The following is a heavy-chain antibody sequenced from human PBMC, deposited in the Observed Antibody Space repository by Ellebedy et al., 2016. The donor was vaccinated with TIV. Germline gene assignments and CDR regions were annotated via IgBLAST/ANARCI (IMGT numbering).Heavy chain of an antibody. Sequence: SETLSLTCTVSGFSISSAYYWGWIRQPPGKGLEWIGYVYYSGTSDYNPSLRSRVTMSVDASKSHFSLNLSSVTAADTAVYYCANWFEDFSAFDIWGQGILVTVSS. CDR1: GFSISSAYY. CDR3: ANWFEDFSAFDI. D-gene: IGHD3-10*01. CDR2: VYYSGTS. J-gene: IGHJ3*02. V-gene: IGHV4-61*03.